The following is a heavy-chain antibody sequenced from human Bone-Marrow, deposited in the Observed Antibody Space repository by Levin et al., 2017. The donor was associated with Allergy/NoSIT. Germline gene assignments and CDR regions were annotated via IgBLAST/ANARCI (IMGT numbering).Heavy chain of an antibody. V-gene: IGHV1-18*01. CDR2: ISAYRKNT. CDR1: GYDFTNYG. CDR3: ARGGGYIVGTMDV. J-gene: IGHJ6*02. Sequence: ASVKVSCKASGYDFTNYGISWVRLAPGQGLEWMGWISAYRKNTNYAQKFMGRVTMTADTSTSTVHMELRSLTFDDTAVYYCARGGGYIVGTMDVWGQGTTVVVSS. D-gene: IGHD2-15*01.